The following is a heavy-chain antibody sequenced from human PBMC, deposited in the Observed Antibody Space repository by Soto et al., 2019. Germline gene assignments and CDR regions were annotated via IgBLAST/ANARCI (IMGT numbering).Heavy chain of an antibody. CDR2: ITGSGDNT. V-gene: IGHV3-23*01. Sequence: EVQLLESGGGLVQPGGSLRLSCAASGFTFSSYALSWVRQAPGKGLEWVSAITGSGDNTYYADSVKGRFTISRDNSKKTLSLLTISLRAEDTAVYYCAKGLGSGSYAASDSWGQGTLVTVSS. CDR3: AKGLGSGSYAASDS. D-gene: IGHD1-26*01. J-gene: IGHJ5*01. CDR1: GFTFSSYA.